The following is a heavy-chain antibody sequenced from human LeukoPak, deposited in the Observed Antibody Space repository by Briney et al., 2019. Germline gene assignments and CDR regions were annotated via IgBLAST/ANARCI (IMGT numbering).Heavy chain of an antibody. D-gene: IGHD3-10*01. CDR2: ISSSSSYI. V-gene: IGHV3-21*01. CDR3: ARARFGEGGYYFDY. J-gene: IGHJ4*02. CDR1: GFTFSSNS. Sequence: GGSLRLSCAASGFTFSSNSMNWVRQAPGKGLEWVSSISSSSSYIYYADSVKGRFTISRDNAKNSLYLQMNSLRAEDTAVYYCARARFGEGGYYFDYWGQGTLVTVSS.